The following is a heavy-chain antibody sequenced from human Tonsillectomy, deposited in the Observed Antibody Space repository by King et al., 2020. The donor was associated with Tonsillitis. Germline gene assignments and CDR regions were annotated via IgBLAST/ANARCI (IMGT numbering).Heavy chain of an antibody. Sequence: VQLVESGGGLAQPGGSLRLSCAASGFTFSVYAMTWVRQAPGKGLEWVSFMNLGGDTTSYADTVKGRFTISRDNSKNTLYLQMNSLRAEDTAVYYCASNWDHINGPDVWGRGTLVTVSS. CDR3: ASNWDHINGPDV. V-gene: IGHV3-23*04. D-gene: IGHD7-27*01. J-gene: IGHJ2*01. CDR2: MNLGGDTT. CDR1: GFTFSVYA.